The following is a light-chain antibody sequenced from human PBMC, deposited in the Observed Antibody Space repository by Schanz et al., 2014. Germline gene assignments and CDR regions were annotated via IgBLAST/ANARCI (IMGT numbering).Light chain of an antibody. Sequence: EIVMTQFPATLSVSPGESATLSCRASQSVGSNLAWYQHKSGQAPRLLIYGASSRATGIPDRFSGSGSGTDFTLTISRLEPEDFAVYYCQHYGTSPLSTFGQGTKVEIK. V-gene: IGKV3-20*01. CDR1: QSVGSN. CDR2: GAS. J-gene: IGKJ2*01. CDR3: QHYGTSPLST.